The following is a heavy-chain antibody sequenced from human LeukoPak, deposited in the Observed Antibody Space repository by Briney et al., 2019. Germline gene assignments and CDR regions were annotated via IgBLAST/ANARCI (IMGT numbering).Heavy chain of an antibody. CDR1: GYTFTGYY. CDR3: ARGIAMVRGVPLPSPSYYFDY. Sequence: GASVKVSCKASGYTFTGYYMHWVRQAPGQGLEWMGRINPNSGGTNYAQKFQGRVTMTRDTSISTAYMELSRLRSDDTAVYYCARGIAMVRGVPLPSPSYYFDYWGQGTLVTVSS. J-gene: IGHJ4*02. V-gene: IGHV1-2*06. D-gene: IGHD3-10*01. CDR2: INPNSGGT.